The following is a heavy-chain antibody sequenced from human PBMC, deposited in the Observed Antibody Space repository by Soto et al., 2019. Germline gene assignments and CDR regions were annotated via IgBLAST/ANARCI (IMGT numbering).Heavy chain of an antibody. CDR2: IMPIFRAP. CDR1: GGAFSDYA. V-gene: IGHV1-69*13. D-gene: IGHD6-19*01. J-gene: IGHJ4*02. CDR3: ARTYASTGAYNSGWSDFFDS. Sequence: SVKVSCKASGGAFSDYAFSWVRQAPGQGLEWLGGIMPIFRAPDYAQKFQGRVTITADEFTRTAYMEMNSLRSEDTAVYYCARTYASTGAYNSGWSDFFDSWGQGTLVTVSS.